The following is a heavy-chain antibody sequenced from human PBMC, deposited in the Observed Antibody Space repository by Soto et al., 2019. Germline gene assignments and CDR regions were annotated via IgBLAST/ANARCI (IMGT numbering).Heavy chain of an antibody. Sequence: KSSETLSLTCTVSGGSISSYYWSWIRQPPGKGLEWIGYIYYSGSTNYNPSLKSRVTISVDTSKNQFSLKLSSVTAADTAVYYCARYSYGLFDYWGQGTLVTVS. CDR2: IYYSGST. D-gene: IGHD5-18*01. CDR3: ARYSYGLFDY. CDR1: GGSISSYY. V-gene: IGHV4-59*01. J-gene: IGHJ4*02.